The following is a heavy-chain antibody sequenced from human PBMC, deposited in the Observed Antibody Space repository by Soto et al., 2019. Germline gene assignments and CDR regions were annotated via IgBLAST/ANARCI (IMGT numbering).Heavy chain of an antibody. Sequence: SETLSLTCTVSGGSISSYYWSWIRQPPGKGLEWIGYIYYSGSTNYNPSLKSRVTISVDTSKNQFSLKLSSVTAADTAVYYCARDLDGDYFDYWGQGTLVTVSS. J-gene: IGHJ4*02. CDR2: IYYSGST. D-gene: IGHD4-17*01. V-gene: IGHV4-59*01. CDR1: GGSISSYY. CDR3: ARDLDGDYFDY.